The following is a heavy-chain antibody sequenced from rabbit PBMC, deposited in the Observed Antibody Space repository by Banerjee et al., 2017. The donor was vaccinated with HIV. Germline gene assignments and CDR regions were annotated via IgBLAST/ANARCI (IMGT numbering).Heavy chain of an antibody. CDR2: IYGGDGNS. V-gene: IGHV1S45*01. Sequence: QEQLEESGGDLVKPGASLTLTCTASGFSFSSRYYMCWVRQAPGKGLEWIGCIYGGDGNSYHANWAKGRFTISKTSSTTGTLQMTSLTAADTATYFCARYAGGDSYYSLWGQGTLVTVS. CDR3: ARYAGGDSYYSL. CDR1: GFSFSSRYY. D-gene: IGHD4-2*01. J-gene: IGHJ3*01.